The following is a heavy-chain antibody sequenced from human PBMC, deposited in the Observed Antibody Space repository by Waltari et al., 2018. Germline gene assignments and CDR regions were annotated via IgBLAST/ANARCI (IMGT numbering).Heavy chain of an antibody. CDR3: ASHSGSFYYYYYGMDV. Sequence: EVQLVESGGGLVQPGGSLRLSCAASGFTFSSYEMNWVRQAPGKGLEWVSYISSSGSTIYYADSVKGRFTISRDNAKNSLYLQMNSLRAEDTAVYYCASHSGSFYYYYYGMDVWGQGTTVTVSS. J-gene: IGHJ6*02. CDR2: ISSSGSTI. V-gene: IGHV3-48*03. CDR1: GFTFSSYE. D-gene: IGHD1-26*01.